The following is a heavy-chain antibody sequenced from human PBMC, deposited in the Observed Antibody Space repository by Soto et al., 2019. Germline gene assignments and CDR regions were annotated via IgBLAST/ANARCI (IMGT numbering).Heavy chain of an antibody. V-gene: IGHV3-23*01. CDR3: TTQFFLSSRKPPEDV. CDR1: GFTFGNYA. J-gene: IGHJ6*02. CDR2: LSGSSLNT. Sequence: EVRLLESGGGLVQPGGSLRLSCEASGFTFGNYATTWVRQGPGRGLEWVSALSGSSLNTYYADSVKGRFTISRDNSKNTMYLEMNSLRVDDTAVYYCTTQFFLSSRKPPEDVWGQGTPVAVSS.